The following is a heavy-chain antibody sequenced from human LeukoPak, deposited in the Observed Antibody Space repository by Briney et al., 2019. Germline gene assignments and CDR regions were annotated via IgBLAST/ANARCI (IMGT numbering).Heavy chain of an antibody. CDR2: ISYDGSNK. Sequence: PGRSLRLSCAASGFTFSSYGMHWVRQAPGKGLEWVAVISYDGSNKYYADSVKGRFTISRDNSKNTLYLQMNSLRAEDTAVYYCARGISNYYDSSGPTYYFDYWGQGTLVTVSS. J-gene: IGHJ4*02. CDR1: GFTFSSYG. CDR3: ARGISNYYDSSGPTYYFDY. D-gene: IGHD3-22*01. V-gene: IGHV3-30*03.